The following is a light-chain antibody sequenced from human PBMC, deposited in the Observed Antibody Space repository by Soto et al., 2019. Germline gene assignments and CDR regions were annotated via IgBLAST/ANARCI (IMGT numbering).Light chain of an antibody. CDR1: QSLLHTNGYNY. V-gene: IGKV2-28*01. CDR3: MQVSQTQYT. CDR2: LGT. Sequence: DIVMTQSTLALSVTPGEPAFFSCRSSQSLLHTNGYNYLNWYLQKPGQSPQLLIYLGTNRASGVPDRFSGSGSGTDFTQKISRVEAEDVGVYYCMQVSQTQYTFGQGTKLEIK. J-gene: IGKJ2*01.